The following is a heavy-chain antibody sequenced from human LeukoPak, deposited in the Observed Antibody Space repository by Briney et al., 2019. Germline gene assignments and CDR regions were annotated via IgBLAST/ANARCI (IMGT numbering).Heavy chain of an antibody. Sequence: GRSLRLSCAASGFTFDDYAMNWVRQAPGKGLEWVSGISWNSGSIGYADSVKGRFTISRDNAKNSLYLQMNRLRAEDMALYYCAARSNRGYSSGWYYFDYWGQGTLVTVSS. CDR1: GFTFDDYA. V-gene: IGHV3-9*03. CDR3: AARSNRGYSSGWYYFDY. CDR2: ISWNSGSI. D-gene: IGHD6-19*01. J-gene: IGHJ4*02.